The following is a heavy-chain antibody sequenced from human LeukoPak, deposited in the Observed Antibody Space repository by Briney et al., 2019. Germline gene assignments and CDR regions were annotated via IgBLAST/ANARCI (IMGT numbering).Heavy chain of an antibody. CDR1: GGSISSYY. Sequence: SETLSLTCTVSGGSISSYYWSWIRQPPGKGLEWIGYNYTSGSTNYNPSLKSRVTISVDTSKNQFSLKLSSVTAADTAVYYCARQDSGSYYFDYWGQGTLVTVSS. V-gene: IGHV4-4*09. CDR2: NYTSGST. J-gene: IGHJ4*02. D-gene: IGHD1-26*01. CDR3: ARQDSGSYYFDY.